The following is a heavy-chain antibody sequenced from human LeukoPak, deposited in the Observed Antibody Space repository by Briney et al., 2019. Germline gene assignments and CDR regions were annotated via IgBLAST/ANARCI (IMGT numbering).Heavy chain of an antibody. V-gene: IGHV3-23*01. Sequence: PGGSPRLSCAASGFTFSSYAMSWVRQAPGKGLEWVSAISGSGGSTYYADSVKGRFTISRDNSKNTLYLQMNSLRAEDTAVYYCAKGGESIAVAGTGAVYYGMDVWGQGTTVTVSS. D-gene: IGHD6-19*01. CDR3: AKGGESIAVAGTGAVYYGMDV. CDR2: ISGSGGST. CDR1: GFTFSSYA. J-gene: IGHJ6*02.